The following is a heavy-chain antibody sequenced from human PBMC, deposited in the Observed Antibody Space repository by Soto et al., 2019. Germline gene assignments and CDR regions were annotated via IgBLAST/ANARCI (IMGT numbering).Heavy chain of an antibody. J-gene: IGHJ4*01. CDR2: IHHSGTT. D-gene: IGHD3-22*01. V-gene: IGHV4-30-4*01. CDR3: ARDLLVFDSSGFHF. CDR1: GDPIGSGDFY. Sequence: QVLLQESGPGLVKASQTLSLDCTVSGDPIGSGDFYWTWIRQTPERGLEWIGNIHHSGTTSYNPSLGNRISISMDTSRNVFYLSLTSVTVADAAVYFCARDLLVFDSSGFHFWGRGILVSV.